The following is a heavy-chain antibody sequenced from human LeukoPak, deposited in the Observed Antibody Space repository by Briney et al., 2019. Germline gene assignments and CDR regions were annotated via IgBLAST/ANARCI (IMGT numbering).Heavy chain of an antibody. CDR1: GFTFSSYW. V-gene: IGHV3-7*01. Sequence: GGSLRLSCVASGFTFSSYWMSWVRQAPGKGLEWVANIKQDGSEKYYADSVKGRFTISRDNSKNTLYLQMNSLRAEDTAVYYCAKDYYDSSGPWGTDYWGQGTLVTVSS. CDR2: IKQDGSEK. J-gene: IGHJ4*02. D-gene: IGHD3-22*01. CDR3: AKDYYDSSGPWGTDY.